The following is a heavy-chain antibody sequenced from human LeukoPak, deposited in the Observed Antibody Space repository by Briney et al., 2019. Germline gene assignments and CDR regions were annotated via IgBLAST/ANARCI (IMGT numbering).Heavy chain of an antibody. V-gene: IGHV1-8*01. D-gene: IGHD3-22*01. Sequence: ASVKVSCKASGYTFTSYDINWVRQATGQGLGWMGWMNPNSGNTGYAQKFQGRVTMTRNTSISTAYMELSSLRSEDTAVYYCASYYDSSAVITYAFDIWGQGTMVTVSS. CDR3: ASYYDSSAVITYAFDI. CDR1: GYTFTSYD. J-gene: IGHJ3*02. CDR2: MNPNSGNT.